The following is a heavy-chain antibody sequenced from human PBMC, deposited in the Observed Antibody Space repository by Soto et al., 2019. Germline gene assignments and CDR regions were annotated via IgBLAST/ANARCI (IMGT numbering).Heavy chain of an antibody. CDR1: GFTFSSYA. CDR3: AKGSRYSPSHFDY. J-gene: IGHJ4*02. Sequence: GGSRRLSCAASGFTFSSYAMSWVRRAPGKGLEWVSAISGSGGSTYYADSVKGRFTISRDNSKNTLYLQMNSLRAEDTAVYYCAKGSRYSPSHFDYWGQGTLVTVSS. V-gene: IGHV3-23*01. CDR2: ISGSGGST. D-gene: IGHD1-1*01.